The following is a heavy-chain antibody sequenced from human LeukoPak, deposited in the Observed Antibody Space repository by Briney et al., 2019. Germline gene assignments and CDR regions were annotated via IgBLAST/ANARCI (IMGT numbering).Heavy chain of an antibody. CDR2: IYYCGST. CDR3: AREIGGLWFGELSVPNWFDP. J-gene: IGHJ5*02. Sequence: SETLSLTCTVSGGSISSYYWSWIRQPPGKGLEWIGYIYYCGSTNYYPSLKSRVTISVDTSKNQFSLKLSSVTAADTDVYYCAREIGGLWFGELSVPNWFDPWGQGTLVSVSS. CDR1: GGSISSYY. V-gene: IGHV4-59*01. D-gene: IGHD3-10*01.